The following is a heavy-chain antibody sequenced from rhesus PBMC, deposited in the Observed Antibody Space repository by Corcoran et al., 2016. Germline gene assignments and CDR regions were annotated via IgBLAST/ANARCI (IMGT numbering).Heavy chain of an antibody. V-gene: IGHV1-198*02. CDR1: GFTFGSYA. J-gene: IGHJ4*01. CDR2: ITPLVGIT. D-gene: IGHD4-29*01. CDR3: ARKVAAIDY. Sequence: QVQLVQSGAEVKKPGASVKVSCKDSGFTFGSYAISGVRQDPGQGLEWMGVITPLVGITNSAEKVHGRGTITAYTSTSTSYRELSSLRSEDTAVYYCARKVAAIDYWGQGVLVTVSS.